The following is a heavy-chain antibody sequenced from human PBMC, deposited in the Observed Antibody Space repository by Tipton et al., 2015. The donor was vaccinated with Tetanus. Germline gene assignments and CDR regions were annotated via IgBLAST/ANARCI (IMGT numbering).Heavy chain of an antibody. D-gene: IGHD2-21*01. CDR1: GFNFNSYW. CDR2: IKHDGSEK. Sequence: SLRLSCAASGFNFNSYWMGWVRQAPGKGLEWVAYIKHDGSEKYYVDSVRGRFTISRDNTKNSLFLQTSGLTAEDTAVYFCARGLEVTYLTSTACQPNWFDPSGQGTLVACSS. V-gene: IGHV3-7*04. J-gene: IGHJ5*02. CDR3: ARGLEVTYLTSTACQPNWFDP.